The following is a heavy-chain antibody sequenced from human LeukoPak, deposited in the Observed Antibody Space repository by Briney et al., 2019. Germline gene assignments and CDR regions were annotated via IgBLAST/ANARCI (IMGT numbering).Heavy chain of an antibody. CDR1: GGSISSGSYY. Sequence: SETLSLTCTVSGGSISSGSYYWTWIRQPAGKGLEWIGRIYTSGSTNYNPSLKSRVTISEDTSKNQFSLKLSSVTAADTAVYYCARDYRDGYNYEWFDPWGQGTLVTVSS. CDR3: ARDYRDGYNYEWFDP. V-gene: IGHV4-61*02. CDR2: IYTSGST. J-gene: IGHJ5*02. D-gene: IGHD5-24*01.